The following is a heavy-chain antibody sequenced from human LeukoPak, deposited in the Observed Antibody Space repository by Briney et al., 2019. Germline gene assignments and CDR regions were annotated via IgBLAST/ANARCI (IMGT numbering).Heavy chain of an antibody. Sequence: SETLSLTCTVSGGSISNSRDYWAWIRQPPGKGLEWIANIYYSGSTYYSPSLKSRVTISVDTSKNQFSLKLSSVTAADTAVYYCARRWEIAAAGTHWFDPWGQGTLVTVSS. CDR2: IYYSGST. CDR3: ARRWEIAAAGTHWFDP. V-gene: IGHV4-39*01. D-gene: IGHD6-13*01. CDR1: GGSISNSRDY. J-gene: IGHJ5*02.